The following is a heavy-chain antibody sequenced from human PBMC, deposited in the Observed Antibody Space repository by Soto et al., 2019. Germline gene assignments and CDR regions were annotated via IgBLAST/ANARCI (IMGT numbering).Heavy chain of an antibody. Sequence: VQLVESGGGVVQPGKSLRLSCAASGFTFRTYGMHWVRQVPGKGLEWVAVISDDGNNKYNIASVEGRFTISRDNSKNTLYLQMNRLRTEDTAVYYCAKGGGYSYGTNDAFDIWGQGTMVTVSS. J-gene: IGHJ3*02. CDR1: GFTFRTYG. D-gene: IGHD5-18*01. V-gene: IGHV3-30*18. CDR3: AKGGGYSYGTNDAFDI. CDR2: ISDDGNNK.